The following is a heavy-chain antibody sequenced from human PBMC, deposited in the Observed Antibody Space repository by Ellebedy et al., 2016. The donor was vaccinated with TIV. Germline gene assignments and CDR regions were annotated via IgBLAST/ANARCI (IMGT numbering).Heavy chain of an antibody. V-gene: IGHV3-7*01. Sequence: GESLKISXAASGFTFSSYWMSWVRQAPGKGLEWVANIKEDGSEKYYVDSVKGRFTISRDNAKNSVYLQMNSLRVEDTAVYYCGRAMDVWGKGTTVTVSS. CDR3: GRAMDV. J-gene: IGHJ6*04. CDR2: IKEDGSEK. CDR1: GFTFSSYW.